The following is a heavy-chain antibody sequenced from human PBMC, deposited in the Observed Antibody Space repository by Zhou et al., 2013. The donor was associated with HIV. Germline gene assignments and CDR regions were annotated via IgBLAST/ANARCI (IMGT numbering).Heavy chain of an antibody. V-gene: IGHV1-69*04. CDR3: ARAQGDILTEGYFDY. CDR1: GGSFSNSS. CDR2: IIPILSIE. D-gene: IGHD3-9*01. Sequence: QVQLVQSGAEVKKPGSSVKVSCKASGGSFSNSSISWVRQAPGQGLEWMGRIIPILSIENYAQKLQHRVTITADKSTSTAYMDLSSLRSEDTAVYYCARAQGDILTEGYFDYWGQGTLVTVSS. J-gene: IGHJ4*02.